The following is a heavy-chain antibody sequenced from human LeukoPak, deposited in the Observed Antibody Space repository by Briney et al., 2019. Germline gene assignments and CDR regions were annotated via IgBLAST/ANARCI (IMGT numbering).Heavy chain of an antibody. CDR2: VNEDRTEK. D-gene: IGHD2-2*01. V-gene: IGHV3-7*03. Sequence: PGGSLRLSCTASRFTFKTSWMSWVRQAPGKGLEWVASVNEDRTEKYSVDSVKGRFTISRDNAKNSVFLQMNSLRAEDTALYYCARIGRDLYQTFDSWGQGTLVTVSS. J-gene: IGHJ4*02. CDR1: RFTFKTSW. CDR3: ARIGRDLYQTFDS.